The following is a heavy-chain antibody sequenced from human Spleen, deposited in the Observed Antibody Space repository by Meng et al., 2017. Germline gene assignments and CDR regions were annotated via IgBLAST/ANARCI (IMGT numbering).Heavy chain of an antibody. CDR3: AKDIDSSGSLFDC. CDR1: GFTFDEYA. D-gene: IGHD3-22*01. J-gene: IGHJ4*02. CDR2: ISSSSSYI. Sequence: GGSLRLSCAASGFTFDEYAIHWVRQTPGKGLEWVSSISSSSSYIYYADSVKGRFTISRDNAKYSLYLQMNSLRAEDTALYYCAKDIDSSGSLFDCWGQGTLVTVSS. V-gene: IGHV3-9*01.